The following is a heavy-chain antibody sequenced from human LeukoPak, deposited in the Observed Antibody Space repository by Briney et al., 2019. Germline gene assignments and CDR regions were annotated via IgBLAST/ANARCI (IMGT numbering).Heavy chain of an antibody. CDR1: GFTFSSYA. D-gene: IGHD3-16*01. J-gene: IGHJ6*02. Sequence: GGSLRLSCAASGFTFSSYAMSWVRQAPGKGLEWVSAISGSGGSTYYADSVKGRFTISRDNSKNTLYLQMNSLRAEDTAVYYCARDSPVGVYDYVWGGDYYYGMDVWGQGTTVTVSS. CDR2: ISGSGGST. CDR3: ARDSPVGVYDYVWGGDYYYGMDV. V-gene: IGHV3-23*01.